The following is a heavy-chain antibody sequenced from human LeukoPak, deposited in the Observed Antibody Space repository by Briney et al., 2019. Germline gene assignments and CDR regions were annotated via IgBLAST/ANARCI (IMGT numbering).Heavy chain of an antibody. J-gene: IGHJ6*03. Sequence: PSETLSLTCTASGGSLSSDYWSWIRQPPGKGLEWIGYVSYSGTTNYNPSPNSRLTISLDTSKNRFSLNLSSVTAADTAIYFCARYIRGPNYYIDVWGKGTTVTVSS. CDR3: ARYIRGPNYYIDV. V-gene: IGHV4-59*01. CDR1: GGSLSSDY. D-gene: IGHD1-14*01. CDR2: VSYSGTT.